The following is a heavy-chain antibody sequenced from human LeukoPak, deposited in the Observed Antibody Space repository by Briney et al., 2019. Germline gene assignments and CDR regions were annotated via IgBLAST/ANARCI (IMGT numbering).Heavy chain of an antibody. CDR3: ARDPHLVRGVHLGPYYYYGMDV. CDR2: INAGNGNT. J-gene: IGHJ6*02. V-gene: IGHV1-3*01. D-gene: IGHD3-10*01. Sequence: ASVKVSCKASGYTFTSYAMHWVRQAPGQRLEWMGWINAGNGNTKYSQKFQGRVTITRDTSASTAYMDLSSLRSEDTAVYYCARDPHLVRGVHLGPYYYYGMDVWGQGTTVTVSS. CDR1: GYTFTSYA.